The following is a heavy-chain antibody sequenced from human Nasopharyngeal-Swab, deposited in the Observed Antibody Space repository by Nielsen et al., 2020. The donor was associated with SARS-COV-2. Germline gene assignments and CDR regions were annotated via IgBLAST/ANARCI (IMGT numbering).Heavy chain of an antibody. CDR3: AGTYGDYVSVWFDP. D-gene: IGHD4-17*01. Sequence: SETLSLTCAVYGGSFSGYYWSWIRQPPGKGLEWIGEINHSGSTNYNPSLKSRVTISVDTSKNQFSLKLSSVTAADTAVYYCAGTYGDYVSVWFDPWGQGTLVTVSS. J-gene: IGHJ5*02. V-gene: IGHV4-34*01. CDR2: INHSGST. CDR1: GGSFSGYY.